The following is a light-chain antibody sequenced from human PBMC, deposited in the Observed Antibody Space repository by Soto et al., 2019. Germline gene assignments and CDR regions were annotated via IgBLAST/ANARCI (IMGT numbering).Light chain of an antibody. CDR3: HQYDDGKYK. CDR1: QSVSSN. CDR2: GAS. Sequence: EIVMTQSPATLSLSPGERATLSCRASQSVSSNVAWYQQIPGQTPRLLIYGASTRATGIPVRFSGSGSGTEFTLTISSLQSEDFAVYYCHQYDDGKYKFGQGTQVHI. J-gene: IGKJ2*01. V-gene: IGKV3-15*01.